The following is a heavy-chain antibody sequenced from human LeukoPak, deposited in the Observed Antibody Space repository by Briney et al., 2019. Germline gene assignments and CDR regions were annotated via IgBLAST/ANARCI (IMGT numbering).Heavy chain of an antibody. CDR1: GGSISSSSYY. D-gene: IGHD3-3*01. CDR2: IYYSGST. CDR3: ARSNDFWSGYWAY. Sequence: SETLSLTCTVSGGSISSSSYYWGWIRQPPGKGLEWIGSIYYSGSTYYNPSLKSQVTISVDTSKNQFSLELSPVTAADTAVYYCARSNDFWSGYWAYWGQGTLVTVSS. V-gene: IGHV4-39*01. J-gene: IGHJ4*02.